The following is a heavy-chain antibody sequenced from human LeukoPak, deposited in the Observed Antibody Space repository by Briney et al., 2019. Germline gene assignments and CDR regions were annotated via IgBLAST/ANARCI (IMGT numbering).Heavy chain of an antibody. Sequence: SETLSLTCTVSGGSISSYYWSWIRQPPGKGLEWIGYIYYSGSTNYNPSLKSRVTISVDTSKNQFSLKPSSVTAADTAVYYCASGSSVVVADLALDYWGQETLVTVSS. CDR1: GGSISSYY. V-gene: IGHV4-59*01. D-gene: IGHD2-15*01. J-gene: IGHJ4*02. CDR2: IYYSGST. CDR3: ASGSSVVVADLALDY.